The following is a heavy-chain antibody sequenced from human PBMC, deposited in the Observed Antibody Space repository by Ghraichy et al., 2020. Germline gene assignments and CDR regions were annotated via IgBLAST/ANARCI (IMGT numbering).Heavy chain of an antibody. CDR3: ARGSYSYYDFWSGYEYYFDY. J-gene: IGHJ4*02. Sequence: GGSLRLSCAASGFTFSSYAMSWVRQAPGKGLEWVSAISGSGGSTYYADSVKGRFTISRDNSKNTLYLQMNSLRAEDTAVYYCARGSYSYYDFWSGYEYYFDYWGPGTLVTVSS. CDR1: GFTFSSYA. CDR2: ISGSGGST. V-gene: IGHV3-23*01. D-gene: IGHD3-3*01.